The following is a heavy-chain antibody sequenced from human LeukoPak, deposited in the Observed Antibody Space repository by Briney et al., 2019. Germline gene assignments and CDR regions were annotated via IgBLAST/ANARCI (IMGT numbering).Heavy chain of an antibody. J-gene: IGHJ6*03. CDR2: IYYSGST. V-gene: IGHV4-59*01. D-gene: IGHD1-1*01. CDR1: GGSICSYY. CDR3: ARVSWFPGTSYYYMDV. Sequence: PSETLSLTCTVSGGSICSYYWSWIRQPPGKGLEWIGYIYYSGSTNYNPSLKSRVTISVDTSKNQFSLKLSSVTAADTAVYYCARVSWFPGTSYYYMDVWGKGTTVTVSS.